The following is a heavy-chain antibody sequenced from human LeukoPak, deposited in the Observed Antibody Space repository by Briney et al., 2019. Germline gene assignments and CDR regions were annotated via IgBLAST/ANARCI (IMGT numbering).Heavy chain of an antibody. D-gene: IGHD5-18*01. CDR2: INHSGST. V-gene: IGHV4-34*01. Sequence: SETLSLTCAVYGGSFSGYYWSWIRQPPGKGLEWIGEINHSGSTNYNPSLKSRVTISVDTSKNQFSLKLSSVTAADTAVYYCARRRGYSYGRGTYYFDYWGQGTLVTVSS. CDR3: ARRRGYSYGRGTYYFDY. J-gene: IGHJ4*02. CDR1: GGSFSGYY.